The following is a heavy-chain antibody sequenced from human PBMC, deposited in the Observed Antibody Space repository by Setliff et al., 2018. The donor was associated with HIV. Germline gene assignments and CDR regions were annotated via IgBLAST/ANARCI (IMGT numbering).Heavy chain of an antibody. Sequence: PSETLSLTCGVSGYSISSGYYWGWIRQPPGKGLEWIGSIYHNGITYYNPSLKSRVTVSVDTSQNQFSLKLSSVTAADTAVYYCARAPLSRLRSYYYYYGMDVWGQGTTVTVSS. CDR3: ARAPLSRLRSYYYYYGMDV. D-gene: IGHD4-17*01. J-gene: IGHJ6*02. V-gene: IGHV4-38-2*01. CDR2: IYHNGIT. CDR1: GYSISSGYY.